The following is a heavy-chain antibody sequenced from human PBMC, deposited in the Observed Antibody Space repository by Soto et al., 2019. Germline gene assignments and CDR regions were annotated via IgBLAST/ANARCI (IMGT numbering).Heavy chain of an antibody. Sequence: GVSVKVSCKASGYTFSSYAMHWVRQAPGQGLEWMAIINPMGGSTNYAQEFQGRVTLTSDTSTSTVYMELSSLRFEDTALFYCARDLAAGDLWGQGTLVIVSS. J-gene: IGHJ5*02. CDR2: INPMGGST. CDR1: GYTFSSYA. CDR3: ARDLAAGDL. D-gene: IGHD6-13*01. V-gene: IGHV1-46*01.